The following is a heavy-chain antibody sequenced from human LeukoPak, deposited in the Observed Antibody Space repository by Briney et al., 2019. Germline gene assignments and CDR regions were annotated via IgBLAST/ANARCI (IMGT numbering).Heavy chain of an antibody. CDR1: GGSFSGYY. D-gene: IGHD2-21*01. J-gene: IGHJ6*03. CDR3: ARGSPRGGDFYYYYMDV. V-gene: IGHV4-34*01. Sequence: PSETLSLTCAVYGGSFSGYYWSWIRQPPGKGLEWIGEINHSGSTNYNPSLKSRVTISVDTSKNQFSLKLSSATAADTAVYYCARGSPRGGDFYYYYMDVWGKGTTVTVSS. CDR2: INHSGST.